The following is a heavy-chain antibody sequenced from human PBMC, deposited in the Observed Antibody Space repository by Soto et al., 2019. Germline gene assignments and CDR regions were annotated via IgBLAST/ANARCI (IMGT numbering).Heavy chain of an antibody. J-gene: IGHJ4*02. D-gene: IGHD5-12*01. V-gene: IGHV3-23*01. Sequence: GGSLRLSCAASGFTFSSYAMSWVRQAPGKGLEWVSAISGSGGSTYYADSVKGRFTISRDNSKNTLYLQMNSLRAEDTAVYYCAKVWGDGYNFYYFDYWGQGTLVTVSS. CDR3: AKVWGDGYNFYYFDY. CDR1: GFTFSSYA. CDR2: ISGSGGST.